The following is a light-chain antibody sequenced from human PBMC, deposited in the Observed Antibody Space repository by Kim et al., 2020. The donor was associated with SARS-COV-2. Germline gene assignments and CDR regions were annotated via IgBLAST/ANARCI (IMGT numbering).Light chain of an antibody. CDR3: QSYDYDNPWV. Sequence: FMLTQPHSVSESPGKTVIISCTRSSGNIASNFVQWYQLRPGSAPTPVIYEDERRPSGVPDRFSGSIDYSSNSASLTISGLKTEDEADYYCQSYDYDNPWVFGGGTQLTVL. J-gene: IGLJ3*02. V-gene: IGLV6-57*03. CDR1: SGNIASNF. CDR2: EDE.